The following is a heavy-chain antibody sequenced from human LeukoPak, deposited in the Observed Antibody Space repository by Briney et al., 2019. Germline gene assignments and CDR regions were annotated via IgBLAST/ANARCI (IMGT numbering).Heavy chain of an antibody. V-gene: IGHV3-23*01. CDR1: GFTFSSYA. CDR3: AKDPRLWFGEAPPPYYFDY. D-gene: IGHD3-10*01. CDR2: ISGSGGST. J-gene: IGHJ4*02. Sequence: GGSLRLSCAASGFTFSSYAMSWVRQAPGKGLEWVSAISGSGGSTYYADSVKGRFTISRDNSKNTLYLQMNSLRAEDTAVYYCAKDPRLWFGEAPPPYYFDYWGQGTLVTVSS.